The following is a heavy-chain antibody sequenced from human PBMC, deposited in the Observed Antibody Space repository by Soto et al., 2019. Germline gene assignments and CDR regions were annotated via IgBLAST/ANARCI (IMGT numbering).Heavy chain of an antibody. J-gene: IGHJ6*02. V-gene: IGHV1-69*13. CDR2: IIPIFGTA. D-gene: IGHD2-21*01. CDR3: ARDISRRQTYYGMDV. CDR1: GGTFSSYA. Sequence: ASVKVSCKASGGTFSSYAISWVRQAPGQGLEWMGGIIPIFGTANYAQKFQGRVTITADESTSTAYMELSSLRSEDTAVYFCARDISRRQTYYGMDVWGQGTTVTVSS.